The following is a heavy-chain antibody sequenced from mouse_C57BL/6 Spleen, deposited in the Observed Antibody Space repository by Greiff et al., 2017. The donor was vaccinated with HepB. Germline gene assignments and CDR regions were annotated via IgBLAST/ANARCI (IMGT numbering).Heavy chain of an antibody. J-gene: IGHJ4*01. Sequence: EVKLVESGGDLVKPGGSLKLSCAASGFTFSSYGMSWVRQTPDKRLEWVATISSGGSYTYYPDSVKGRFTISRDNAKNTLYLQMSSLKSEDTAMYYCARSYDYAMDYWGQGTSVTVSS. CDR3: ARSYDYAMDY. D-gene: IGHD1-1*01. V-gene: IGHV5-6*01. CDR2: ISSGGSYT. CDR1: GFTFSSYG.